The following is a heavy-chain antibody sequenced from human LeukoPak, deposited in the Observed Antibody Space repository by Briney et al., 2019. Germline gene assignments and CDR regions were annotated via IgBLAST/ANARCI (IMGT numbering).Heavy chain of an antibody. V-gene: IGHV4-34*01. CDR2: INRSGSA. Sequence: SETLSLTCAVYSGSLGGYYWSWIRQPPGRGLEWIGEINRSGSANYNPSLKSRVTVSVDTSKNQFSLKLSSVTAADTAVYYCACIVGATMSYVYWGQGTLVTVSS. CDR3: ACIVGATMSYVY. D-gene: IGHD1-26*01. J-gene: IGHJ4*02. CDR1: SGSLGGYY.